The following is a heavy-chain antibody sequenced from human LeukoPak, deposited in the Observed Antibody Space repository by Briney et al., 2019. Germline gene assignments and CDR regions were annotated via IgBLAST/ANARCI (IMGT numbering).Heavy chain of an antibody. CDR2: INAGNGNT. CDR3: ARDRELTFDY. D-gene: IGHD1-1*01. J-gene: IGHJ4*02. CDR1: GYTFTSYA. Sequence: ASVKVSRKASGYTFTSYAMNWVRQAPGQRLEWMGWINAGNGNTKYSQKFQGRVTITRDRSASTAYMELSSLRSEDTAVYYCARDRELTFDYWGQGTLVTVSS. V-gene: IGHV1-3*01.